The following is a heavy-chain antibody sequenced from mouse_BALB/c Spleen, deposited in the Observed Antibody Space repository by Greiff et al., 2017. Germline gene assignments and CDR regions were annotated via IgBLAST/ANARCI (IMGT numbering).Heavy chain of an antibody. CDR2: ISSGSSTI. Sequence: EVMLVESGGGLVHPGGSRKLSCAASGFTFSSFGMHWVRQAPEKGLEWVAYISSGSSTIYYADTVKGRFTISRDNPKNTLFLQMTSLRSEDTAMYYCARGEVRRLYAMDYWGQGTSVTVSS. V-gene: IGHV5-17*02. J-gene: IGHJ4*01. D-gene: IGHD2-14*01. CDR3: ARGEVRRLYAMDY. CDR1: GFTFSSFG.